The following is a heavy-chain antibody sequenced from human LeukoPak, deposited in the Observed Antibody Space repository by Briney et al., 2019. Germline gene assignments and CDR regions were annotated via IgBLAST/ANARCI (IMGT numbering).Heavy chain of an antibody. CDR3: AREGWSFKQWPPNVTRESYYYYGMDV. CDR2: IYYSGST. Sequence: SETLSLTCTVSGGSISSGGYYWSWIRQHPGKGLEWIGYIYYSGSTYYNPSLKSRVTISVDTSKNQFSLKLSSVTAADTAVYYCAREGWSFKQWPPNVTRESYYYYGMDVWGQGTTVTVSS. J-gene: IGHJ6*02. D-gene: IGHD6-19*01. V-gene: IGHV4-31*03. CDR1: GGSISSGGYY.